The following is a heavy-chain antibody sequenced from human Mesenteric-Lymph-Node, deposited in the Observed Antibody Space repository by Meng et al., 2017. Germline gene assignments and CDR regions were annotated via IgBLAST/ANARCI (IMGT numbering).Heavy chain of an antibody. D-gene: IGHD3-10*01. CDR3: LRGSGGSV. J-gene: IGHJ1*01. CDR1: GDSITNHNW. CDR2: IPHRGSS. Sequence: QVQGTESGPALCKPPETLSLTCAVSGDSITNHNWWAWVRQPPGKGLEWIGEIPHRGSSAYNPSLKSRVSMSIDKSKNQFSLKLTSVTAADTAVYHCLRGSGGSVWGQGTLVTVSS. V-gene: IGHV4-4*03.